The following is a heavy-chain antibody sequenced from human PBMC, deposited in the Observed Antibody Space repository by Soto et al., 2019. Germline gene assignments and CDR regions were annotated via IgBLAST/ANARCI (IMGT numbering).Heavy chain of an antibody. D-gene: IGHD2-2*01. V-gene: IGHV3-21*01. Sequence: GGSLRLSCAASGFTFSSYSMNWVRQAPGKGLEWVSSISSSSSYIYYADSVKGRFTISRDNAKNSLYLQMNSLRAEDTAVYYCAREPDYCSSTSCYYDYWGQGTLVNVPQ. CDR1: GFTFSSYS. CDR2: ISSSSSYI. J-gene: IGHJ4*02. CDR3: AREPDYCSSTSCYYDY.